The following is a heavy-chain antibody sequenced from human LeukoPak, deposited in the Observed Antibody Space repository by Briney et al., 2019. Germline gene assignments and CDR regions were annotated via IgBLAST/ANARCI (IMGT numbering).Heavy chain of an antibody. CDR1: DGSISSSSYY. J-gene: IGHJ4*02. Sequence: PSETLSLTCTVSDGSISSSSYYWGWIRQPPGKGLEWIGSIYSGGSTYYNPSLKSRLSMSVDTSKNQFSLSLTSVTAADTAVYYCARVEVIGSTRYFDYRGQGAMVSVSS. CDR2: IYSGGST. CDR3: ARVEVIGSTRYFDY. D-gene: IGHD3-16*02. V-gene: IGHV4-39*07.